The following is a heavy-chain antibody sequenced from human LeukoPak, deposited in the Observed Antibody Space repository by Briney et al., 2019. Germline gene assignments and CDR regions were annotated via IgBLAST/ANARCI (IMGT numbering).Heavy chain of an antibody. Sequence: GESLKISCKGSGYSFTSYWIGWVRQMPGKGLEWMGIIYPGGSDTRYSPSFQGQVTISADKSISTAYLQWSSLKASDTAMYYCARHLLGYGSGSFYGMDVWGQGTTVTVSS. CDR3: ARHLLGYGSGSFYGMDV. CDR1: GYSFTSYW. D-gene: IGHD3-10*01. V-gene: IGHV5-51*01. CDR2: IYPGGSDT. J-gene: IGHJ6*02.